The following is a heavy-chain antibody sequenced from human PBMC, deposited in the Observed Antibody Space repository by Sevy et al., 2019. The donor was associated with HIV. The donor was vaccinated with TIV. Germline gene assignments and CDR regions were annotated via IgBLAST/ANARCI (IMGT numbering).Heavy chain of an antibody. CDR3: ARVRPSIAVAGTGWFDP. CDR1: GYTFTGYY. V-gene: IGHV1-2*02. Sequence: ASVKVSCKASGYTFTGYYMHWVRQAPGQGLEWMGWINPNSGGTNYAQKFQGRVTMTRDTSISTAYMELSRLRSDDTAVYYCARVRPSIAVAGTGWFDPWGQGTLVTVSS. CDR2: INPNSGGT. D-gene: IGHD6-13*01. J-gene: IGHJ5*02.